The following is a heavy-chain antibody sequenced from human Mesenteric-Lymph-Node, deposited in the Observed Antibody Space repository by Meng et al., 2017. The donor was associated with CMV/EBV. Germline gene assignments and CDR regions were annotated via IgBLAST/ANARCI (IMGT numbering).Heavy chain of an antibody. CDR1: GFTFSSYG. CDR3: ARGGVVVAIATPDS. CDR2: ISYDGSNK. J-gene: IGHJ4*02. Sequence: GESLKISCAASGFTFSSYGMHWVRQAPGKGLEWVAVISYDGSNKYYADSVKGRFTISRDNSKNTLYLQMNSLRAEDTAVYYCARGGVVVAIATPDSRGQGTLVTVSS. V-gene: IGHV3-30*19. D-gene: IGHD2-21*01.